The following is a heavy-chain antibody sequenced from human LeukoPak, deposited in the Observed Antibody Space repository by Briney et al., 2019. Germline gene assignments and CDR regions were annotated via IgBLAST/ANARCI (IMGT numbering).Heavy chain of an antibody. J-gene: IGHJ4*02. CDR1: GGSISSYY. CDR2: IYTSGST. CDR3: ARGPFRDSSSWYYFDY. Sequence: SETLSLTCTVSGGSISSYYWSWIRQPAGKGLEWIGRIYTSGSTNYNPSLKSRVTMSVDTSKNQFSLKLSSVTAADTAVYYCARGPFRDSSSWYYFDYWGQGTLVTVSS. V-gene: IGHV4-4*07. D-gene: IGHD6-13*01.